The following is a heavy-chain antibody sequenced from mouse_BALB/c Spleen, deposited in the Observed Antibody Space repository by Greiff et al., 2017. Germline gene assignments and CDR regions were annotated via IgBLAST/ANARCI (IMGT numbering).Heavy chain of an antibody. D-gene: IGHD2-10*02. CDR2: INPSNGGT. CDR3: TRGYGNPYYYAMDY. Sequence: QAQLQQSGAELVKPGASVKLSCKASGYTFTSYYMYWVKQRPGQGLEWIGEINPSNGGTNFNEKFKSKATLTVDKSSSTAYMQLSSLTSEDSAVYYCTRGYGNPYYYAMDYWGQGTSVTVSS. V-gene: IGHV1S81*02. CDR1: GYTFTSYY. J-gene: IGHJ4*01.